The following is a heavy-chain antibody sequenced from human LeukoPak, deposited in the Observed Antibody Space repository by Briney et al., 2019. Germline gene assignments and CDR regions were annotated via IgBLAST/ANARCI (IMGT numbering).Heavy chain of an antibody. D-gene: IGHD2-15*01. CDR1: GYTFTSYG. Sequence: ASVKVSCKASGYTFTSYGISWVRQAPGQGLEWMGWISAYNGNTNYAQKLQGRVTMTTDTSTSTAYMELRSLRSDDTAVYYCARAGYCSGGSCYLGSTHGWFDPWGQGTLVTVSS. CDR2: ISAYNGNT. J-gene: IGHJ5*02. V-gene: IGHV1-18*01. CDR3: ARAGYCSGGSCYLGSTHGWFDP.